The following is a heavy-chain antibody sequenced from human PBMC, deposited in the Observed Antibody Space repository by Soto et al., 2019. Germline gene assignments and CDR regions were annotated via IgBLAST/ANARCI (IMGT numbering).Heavy chain of an antibody. CDR2: INAYNGYT. CDR1: GSTFPNYG. V-gene: IGHV1-18*01. J-gene: IGHJ5*02. D-gene: IGHD4-17*01. Sequence: QVQLMQSGAEVKKPGASVKVSCKASGSTFPNYGISWLRQAPGQGLEWMGWINAYNGYTNYAQKFQGRVTMATDTSTSTAYMELRSLRSDDTAVYYCARDGDEEANFDPWGQGTLVTVSS. CDR3: ARDGDEEANFDP.